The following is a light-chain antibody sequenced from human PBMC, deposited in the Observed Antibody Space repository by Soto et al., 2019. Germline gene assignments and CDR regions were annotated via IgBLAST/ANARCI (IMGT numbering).Light chain of an antibody. CDR2: IAS. Sequence: DIQLTQSPSFLSASVGDRVTITCRASQGIRNYLAWYQQKPGRAPKLLMYIASTLQTGVPSRFSGSQSGTECTLPISSLEPEDFATYYCQQVNNYPITFGQGARLEIK. CDR1: QGIRNY. V-gene: IGKV1-9*01. J-gene: IGKJ5*01. CDR3: QQVNNYPIT.